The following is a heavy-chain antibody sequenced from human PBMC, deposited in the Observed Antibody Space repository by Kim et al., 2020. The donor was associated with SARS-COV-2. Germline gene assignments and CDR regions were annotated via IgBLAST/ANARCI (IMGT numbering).Heavy chain of an antibody. Sequence: GESLKISCRGFEYSFTNYWIGWVRQKPGEGLEWMGIIYPDDSDTRYGPSFQGQVTISADKSINTAFLQWSSLKASDTATYCCARRGGSLNFFDSWGQGTL. V-gene: IGHV5-51*01. D-gene: IGHD1-26*01. CDR1: EYSFTNYW. J-gene: IGHJ4*02. CDR3: ARRGGSLNFFDS. CDR2: IYPDDSDT.